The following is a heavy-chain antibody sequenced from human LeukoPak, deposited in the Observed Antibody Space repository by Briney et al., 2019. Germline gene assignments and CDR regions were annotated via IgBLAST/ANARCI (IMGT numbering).Heavy chain of an antibody. Sequence: GGSLRPSCAASGFSFSGHWMSWVRQAPGKGLEWVASVKEDGSDKNYVDSVKGRFSISRDNAKNSLYLQMNSLRAEDTAVYYCARDRDFDWLSNLDAFDILGQGIMVTVSS. D-gene: IGHD3-9*01. J-gene: IGHJ3*02. CDR1: GFSFSGHW. CDR3: ARDRDFDWLSNLDAFDI. CDR2: VKEDGSDK. V-gene: IGHV3-7*01.